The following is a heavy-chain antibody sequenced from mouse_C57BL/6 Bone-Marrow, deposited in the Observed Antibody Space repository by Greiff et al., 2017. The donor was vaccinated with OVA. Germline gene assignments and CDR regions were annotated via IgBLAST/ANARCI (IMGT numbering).Heavy chain of an antibody. Sequence: EVKVIESGGGLVQPGGSLSLSCAASGFTFTDYYMSWVRQPPGKALEWLGFIRNKANGYTTEYSASVKGRFTISRDNSQSILYLQMNALRAEDSATYYCARQTLLDYWGQGTTLTVSS. CDR2: IRNKANGYTT. CDR3: ARQTLLDY. J-gene: IGHJ2*01. V-gene: IGHV7-3*01. CDR1: GFTFTDYY.